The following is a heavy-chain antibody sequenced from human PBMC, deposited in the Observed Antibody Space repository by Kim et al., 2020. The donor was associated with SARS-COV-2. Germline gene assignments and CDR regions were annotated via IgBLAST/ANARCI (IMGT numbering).Heavy chain of an antibody. Sequence: AGSNKYYADSVKGRFTISRDNSKNTLYLQMNSLRAEDTAVYYCAKGGMDVWGQGTTVTVSS. CDR2: AGSNK. V-gene: IGHV3-30*02. CDR3: AKGGMDV. J-gene: IGHJ6*02.